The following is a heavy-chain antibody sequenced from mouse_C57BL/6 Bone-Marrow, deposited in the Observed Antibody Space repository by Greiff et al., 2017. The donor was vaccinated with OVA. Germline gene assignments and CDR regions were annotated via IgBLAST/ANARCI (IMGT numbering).Heavy chain of an antibody. CDR3: TTGGDYYYGSSSFAY. CDR1: GFNIKDYY. V-gene: IGHV14-1*01. J-gene: IGHJ3*01. Sequence: VHVKQSGAELVRPGASVKLSCTASGFNIKDYYMHWVKQRPEQGLEWIGRIDPEDGDTEYAPKFQGKATMTADTSSNAAYLQLSSLKSEDTAVYYGTTGGDYYYGSSSFAYWGQGTLVTVSA. D-gene: IGHD1-1*01. CDR2: IDPEDGDT.